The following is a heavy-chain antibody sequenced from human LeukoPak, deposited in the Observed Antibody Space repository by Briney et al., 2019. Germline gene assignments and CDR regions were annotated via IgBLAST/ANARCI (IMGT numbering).Heavy chain of an antibody. CDR2: INHSGST. D-gene: IGHD6-13*01. J-gene: IGHJ4*02. CDR1: GGSFSGYY. CDR3: ARSHYSSSWFGY. V-gene: IGHV4-34*01. Sequence: PSETLSLTCAVYGGSFSGYYRSWIRQPPGKGLEWIGEINHSGSTNYNPSLKSRVTISVDTSKNQFSLKLSSVTAADTAVYYCARSHYSSSWFGYWGQGTLVTVSS.